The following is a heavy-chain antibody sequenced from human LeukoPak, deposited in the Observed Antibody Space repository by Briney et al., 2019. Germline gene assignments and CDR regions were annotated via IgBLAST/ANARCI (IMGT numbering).Heavy chain of an antibody. CDR3: ARGELVGLGTTSAGWFDP. CDR1: GSTFTGYY. CDR2: SNPNSGGI. D-gene: IGHD2/OR15-2a*01. Sequence: ASVKVSCKASGSTFTGYYMHWVRQAPGQGLEWMGRSNPNSGGIKYAQKFQGRVPMTRDTSISTAYMELSRLRSDDTTVYHCARGELVGLGTTSAGWFDPWGQGTLVTVSS. V-gene: IGHV1-2*06. J-gene: IGHJ5*02.